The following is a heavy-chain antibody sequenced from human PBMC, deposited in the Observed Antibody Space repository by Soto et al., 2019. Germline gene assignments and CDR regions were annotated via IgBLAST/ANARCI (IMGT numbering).Heavy chain of an antibody. J-gene: IGHJ6*02. V-gene: IGHV3-23*01. Sequence: PGGSLRLSCAASGFTFSSYAMSWVRQAPGKGLEWVSAISGSGGSTYYADSVKGRFTISRDNSKNTLYLQMDSLRAEDTAVYYCAKDGSSAAYYYYGMDVWGQGTTVTVS. CDR3: AKDGSSAAYYYYGMDV. CDR1: GFTFSSYA. D-gene: IGHD2-2*03. CDR2: ISGSGGST.